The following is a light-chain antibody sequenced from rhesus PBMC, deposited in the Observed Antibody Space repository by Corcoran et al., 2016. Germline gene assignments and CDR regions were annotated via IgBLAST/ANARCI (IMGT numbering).Light chain of an antibody. CDR2: KAS. CDR1: QDISSW. J-gene: IGKJ3*01. Sequence: DIQMTQSPSSLSASVGDKVTITCRASQDISSWLAWYQQKPGKAPKLLIYKASSLQSGVPSRVSGSGVGTDFTLPISSRQPEDVATYYCLQYSSSPFTFGPGTKLDIK. V-gene: IGKV1-22*01. CDR3: LQYSSSPFT.